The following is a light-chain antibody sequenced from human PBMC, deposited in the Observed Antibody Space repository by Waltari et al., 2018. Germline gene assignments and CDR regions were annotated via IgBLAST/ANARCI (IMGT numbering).Light chain of an antibody. CDR1: QSVHSRY. CDR2: GAT. V-gene: IGKV3-20*01. CDR3: HQYGTSPWT. Sequence: EIVLTQSPGTLSLSPGDRATLSCRASQSVHSRYLAWYQQKPGQAPRLLISGATSGAIGIPDRFSGSGSGTDFTLTISRLEPEEFAVYYCHQYGTSPWTFGGGTRVEIK. J-gene: IGKJ4*02.